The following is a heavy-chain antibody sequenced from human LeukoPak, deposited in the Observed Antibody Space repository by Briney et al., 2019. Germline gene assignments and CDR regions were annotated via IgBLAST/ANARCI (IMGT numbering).Heavy chain of an antibody. CDR2: INPNSGGT. CDR3: ARDKGPALGYSYGYGMDV. Sequence: ASVKVSCKASGYTFTGYYMYWVRQAPGQGLEWMGWINPNSGGTNYAQKFQGWVTMTRDTSISTAYMELSRLRSDDTAVYYCARDKGPALGYSYGYGMDVWGKGTTVTVSS. CDR1: GYTFTGYY. V-gene: IGHV1-2*04. D-gene: IGHD5-18*01. J-gene: IGHJ6*04.